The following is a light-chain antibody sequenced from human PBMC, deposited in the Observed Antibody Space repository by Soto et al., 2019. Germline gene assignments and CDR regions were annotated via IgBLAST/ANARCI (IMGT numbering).Light chain of an antibody. CDR1: SSDVGSYNL. J-gene: IGLJ3*02. Sequence: QSALTQPASVSGSPGQSITISCTGTSSDVGSYNLVSWYQQHPGKATKLMIYEGSKRPSGVSNRFSGSKSGNTASLTISGIQAEDEADYYCCSYAGSSTWVFGGGTKVTVL. CDR3: CSYAGSSTWV. CDR2: EGS. V-gene: IGLV2-23*01.